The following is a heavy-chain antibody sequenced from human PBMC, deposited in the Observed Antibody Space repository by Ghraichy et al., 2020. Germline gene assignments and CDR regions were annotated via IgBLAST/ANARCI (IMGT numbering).Heavy chain of an antibody. CDR1: GYTFTSYG. CDR2: ISAYNGNT. Sequence: ASVKVSCKASGYTFTSYGISWVRQAPGQGLEWMGWISAYNGNTNYAQKLQGRVTMTTDTSTSTAYMELRSLRSDDTAVYYCAREGSGYLTGSTGLFDYWGQGTLVTVSS. V-gene: IGHV1-18*01. J-gene: IGHJ4*02. D-gene: IGHD3-9*01. CDR3: AREGSGYLTGSTGLFDY.